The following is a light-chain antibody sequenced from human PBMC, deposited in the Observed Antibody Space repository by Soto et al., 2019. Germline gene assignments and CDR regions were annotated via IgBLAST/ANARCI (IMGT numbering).Light chain of an antibody. CDR3: QQSYTTPIA. V-gene: IGKV1-39*01. Sequence: DSQLARSASTLPASVGDSDTITCRASQTITTYLSWFQQKPGKAPKLLVYGASSLQSGVPSRFSGSGSGTEFALTISSLQSEDFATYYCQQSYTTPIAFGQGTRLEIK. CDR1: QTITTY. CDR2: GAS. J-gene: IGKJ5*01.